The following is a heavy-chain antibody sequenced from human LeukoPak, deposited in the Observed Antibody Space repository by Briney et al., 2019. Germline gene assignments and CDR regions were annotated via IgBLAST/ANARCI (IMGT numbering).Heavy chain of an antibody. CDR1: GFTFSRYA. V-gene: IGHV3-23*01. CDR2: ISGSGGTT. J-gene: IGHJ4*02. CDR3: AKCGSSGCHLIDY. D-gene: IGHD5-12*01. Sequence: GGSLRLSCAASGFTFSRYAMTWVRQAPGKGLEWVSTISGSGGTTNYADSVKGRFTISRDNSKNTLYLQMDTLRAEDTAVYYCAKCGSSGCHLIDYWGLGTLVTVSS.